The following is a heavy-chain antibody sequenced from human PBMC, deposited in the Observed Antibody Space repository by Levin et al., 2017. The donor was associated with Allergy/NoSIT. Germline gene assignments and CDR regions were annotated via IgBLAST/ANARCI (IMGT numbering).Heavy chain of an antibody. V-gene: IGHV3-23*01. D-gene: IGHD3-22*01. Sequence: GESLKISCAASGFTFSSYAMSWVRQAPGKGLEWVSAISGSGGSTYYADSVKGRFTISRDNSKNTLYLRMNSLRAEDTAVYYCAKDPRSMYYYDSSGWSPAYYFDYWGQGTLVTVSS. CDR2: ISGSGGST. CDR3: AKDPRSMYYYDSSGWSPAYYFDY. J-gene: IGHJ4*02. CDR1: GFTFSSYA.